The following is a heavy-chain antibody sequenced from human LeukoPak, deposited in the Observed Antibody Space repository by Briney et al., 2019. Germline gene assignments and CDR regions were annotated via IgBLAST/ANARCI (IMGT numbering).Heavy chain of an antibody. CDR1: GGSIRSYY. V-gene: IGHV4-59*01. J-gene: IGHJ4*02. Sequence: PSETLSLTCTVSGGSIRSYYWTWIRQPPGKGLEWIGYIYDSGSTDYNPSLKSRVTISVDTSKKQISLKLNSVTAADTAVYYCARAGAVGGYYSSPVPSNFDQWGQGTLVTVSS. D-gene: IGHD3-22*01. CDR2: IYDSGST. CDR3: ARAGAVGGYYSSPVPSNFDQ.